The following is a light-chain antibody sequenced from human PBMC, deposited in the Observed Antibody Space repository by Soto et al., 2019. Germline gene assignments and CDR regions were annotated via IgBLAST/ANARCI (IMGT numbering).Light chain of an antibody. J-gene: IGKJ3*01. Sequence: DIQMTQSPSSLSASVGDRVAITCRASQGISNYLAWYQQKPGKVPKLLIYAASTLQSVVPSRFSGSGSGTAFTLTISSLQPEDVSTYYCQKYNIAPFSFGPGTKVDIK. V-gene: IGKV1-27*01. CDR2: AAS. CDR1: QGISNY. CDR3: QKYNIAPFS.